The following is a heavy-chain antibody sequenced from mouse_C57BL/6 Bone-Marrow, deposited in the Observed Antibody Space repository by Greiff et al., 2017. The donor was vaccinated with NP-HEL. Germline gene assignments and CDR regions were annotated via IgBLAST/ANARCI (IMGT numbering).Heavy chain of an antibody. CDR2: IYPSDSET. J-gene: IGHJ2*01. Sequence: QVQLQQSGAELVRPGSSVKLSCKASGYTFTSYWMDWVKQRPGQGLEWIGNIYPSDSETHYNQKFKDKATLTVDKSSSTAYMQLSSLTSEDSAVYYCARRGLYGSSPFDDWGQGTTLTVSS. D-gene: IGHD1-1*01. CDR3: ARRGLYGSSPFDD. CDR1: GYTFTSYW. V-gene: IGHV1-61*01.